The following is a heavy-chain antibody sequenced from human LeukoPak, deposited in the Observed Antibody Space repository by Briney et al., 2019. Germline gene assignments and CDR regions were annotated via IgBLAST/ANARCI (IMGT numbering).Heavy chain of an antibody. Sequence: PGGSLRLSCAASGFTFDDYAMHWVRQAPGKGLEWVSGISWNSGSIGYADSVKGRFTISRDNAKNSLYLQMNSLRAEDTALYYCAKSRWYGSGSITVFDYWGQGTLVTVSS. CDR1: GFTFDDYA. V-gene: IGHV3-9*01. CDR3: AKSRWYGSGSITVFDY. CDR2: ISWNSGSI. J-gene: IGHJ4*02. D-gene: IGHD3-10*01.